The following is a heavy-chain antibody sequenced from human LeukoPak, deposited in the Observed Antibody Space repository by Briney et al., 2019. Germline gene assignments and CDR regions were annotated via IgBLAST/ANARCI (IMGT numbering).Heavy chain of an antibody. CDR3: ARGGLYANTRYDY. J-gene: IGHJ4*02. Sequence: SETLSLTCTVSGGSISSYYWTWIRQPPGQVLGWIGYIYAGANGEYNPFLRSRVTISVDTSKNQFSLNLNSATAADTAVYYCARGGLYANTRYDYWGQGALVTVSS. V-gene: IGHV4-4*09. CDR2: IYAGANG. CDR1: GGSISSYY. D-gene: IGHD3/OR15-3a*01.